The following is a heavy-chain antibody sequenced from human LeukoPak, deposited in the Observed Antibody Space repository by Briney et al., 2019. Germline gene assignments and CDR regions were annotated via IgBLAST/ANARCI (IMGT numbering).Heavy chain of an antibody. J-gene: IGHJ6*03. V-gene: IGHV4-59*01. CDR3: ARRYSSSYYYYMDV. CDR1: GGSISSYY. CDR2: IYYSGST. D-gene: IGHD6-13*01. Sequence: SETLSLTCTVSGGSISSYYWSWIRQPPGKGLEWIGYIYYSGSTNYNPSLKSRVTISVDTSKNQFSLKLSSVTAADTAVYYCARRYSSSYYYYMDVWGKGTTVTISS.